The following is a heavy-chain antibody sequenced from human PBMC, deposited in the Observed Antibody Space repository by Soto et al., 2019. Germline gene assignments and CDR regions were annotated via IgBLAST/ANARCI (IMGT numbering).Heavy chain of an antibody. D-gene: IGHD3-22*01. CDR2: IIPIFGTA. J-gene: IGHJ4*02. CDR1: GGTFSSYA. V-gene: IGHV1-69*13. CDR3: ARERGNYYDSSGYYSGPYYFDY. Sequence: GASVKVSCKASGGTFSSYAISWVRQAPGQGLEWMGGIIPIFGTANYAQKFQGRVTITADESTSTAYMGLSSLRSEDTAVYYCARERGNYYDSSGYYSGPYYFDYWGQGTLVTVSS.